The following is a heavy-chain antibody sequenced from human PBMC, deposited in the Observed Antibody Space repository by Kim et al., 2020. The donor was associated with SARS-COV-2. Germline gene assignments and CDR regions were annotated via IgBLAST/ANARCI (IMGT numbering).Heavy chain of an antibody. J-gene: IGHJ4*02. CDR3: ARGKRFLTYYYDSSGYNLFDY. CDR2: IIPIFGTA. Sequence: SVKVSCKASGGTFSSYAISWVRQAPGQGLEWMGGIIPIFGTANYAQKFQGRVTITADESTSTAYMELSSLRSEDTAVYYCARGKRFLTYYYDSSGYNLFDYWGQGTLVTVSS. D-gene: IGHD3-22*01. V-gene: IGHV1-69*13. CDR1: GGTFSSYA.